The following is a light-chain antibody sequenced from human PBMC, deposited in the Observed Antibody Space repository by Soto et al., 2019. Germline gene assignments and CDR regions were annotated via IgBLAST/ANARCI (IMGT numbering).Light chain of an antibody. CDR2: SNN. CDR3: AAWDDSLSGHYV. CDR1: SSNIGSST. Sequence: QLVLTQPPSASGTPGQRVTISCSGGSSNIGSSTVNWYQQLPGTAPKLLIHSNNERPSGVPDRFSGSKSGTSASLAISGLQSEDEGTYYCAAWDDSLSGHYVFGTGTKLTVL. J-gene: IGLJ1*01. V-gene: IGLV1-44*01.